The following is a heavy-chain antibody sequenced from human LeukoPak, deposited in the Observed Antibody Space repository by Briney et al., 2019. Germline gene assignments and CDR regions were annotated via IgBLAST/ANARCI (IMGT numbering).Heavy chain of an antibody. CDR1: GYIFTSYG. Sequence: ASVKVSCKASGYIFTSYGISWVRQAPGQGLEWMGWISVYNGNTKNAQKFQGRVTMTTDTSTNTADMELMSLRSDDTAVYYCVRAGDFGDYMDVWGKGTTGTVSS. CDR3: VRAGDFGDYMDV. J-gene: IGHJ6*03. CDR2: ISVYNGNT. D-gene: IGHD4-17*01. V-gene: IGHV1-18*01.